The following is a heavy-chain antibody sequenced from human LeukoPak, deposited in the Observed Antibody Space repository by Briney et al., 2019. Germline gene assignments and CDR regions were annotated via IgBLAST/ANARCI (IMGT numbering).Heavy chain of an antibody. V-gene: IGHV1-18*01. J-gene: IGHJ3*02. D-gene: IGHD3-3*01. CDR2: ISAYNGNT. CDR3: ARSKEDDFWSGYHNAFDI. Sequence: ASVKVSCKASGGTFSSYAISWVRQAPGQGLEWMGWISAYNGNTNYAQKLQGRVTMTTDTSTSTAYMELRSLRSDDTAVYYCARSKEDDFWSGYHNAFDIWGQGTMVTVSS. CDR1: GGTFSSYA.